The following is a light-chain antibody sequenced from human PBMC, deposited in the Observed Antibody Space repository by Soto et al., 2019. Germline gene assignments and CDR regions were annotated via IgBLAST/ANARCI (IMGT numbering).Light chain of an antibody. CDR1: QSISSW. Sequence: DIKMTQSPSTLSASVGDRVTITFRASQSISSWLAWYQQKPGKAPKLLIYDASSLESGVPSRFSGSGSGTDFTLTISSLLPEDFATYYCHQFNNPITFGQGTRLEI. CDR3: HQFNNPIT. CDR2: DAS. J-gene: IGKJ5*01. V-gene: IGKV1-5*01.